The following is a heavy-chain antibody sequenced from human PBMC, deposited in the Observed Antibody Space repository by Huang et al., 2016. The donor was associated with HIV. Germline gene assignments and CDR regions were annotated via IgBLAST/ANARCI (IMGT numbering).Heavy chain of an antibody. D-gene: IGHD3-22*01. CDR3: ARRNYDGYYFYYMDV. J-gene: IGHJ6*03. CDR1: GFTFSNYA. Sequence: EVQLLESGGNLVQPGGSLRLSCAASGFTFSNYAMSWVRQAPGKGLEWVSFTTTSGAKPYYADSVKGLFTIARDNSENTLYLQMNSLRPEDTAVYYCARRNYDGYYFYYMDVWGKGTTVIVSS. V-gene: IGHV3-23*01. CDR2: TTTSGAKP.